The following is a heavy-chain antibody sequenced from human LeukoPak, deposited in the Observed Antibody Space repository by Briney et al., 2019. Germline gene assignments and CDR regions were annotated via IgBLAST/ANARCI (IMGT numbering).Heavy chain of an antibody. Sequence: SETLSLTCTVSGDSINNYYWSWIRQLPGKGLEWIGYAHYSGSSNYNPSLKSRVSISVDTSKHQFSLELSSVTAADTAIYYCARDLGRYTTTWGQGTLVTVSS. CDR2: AHYSGSS. CDR1: GDSINNYY. D-gene: IGHD3-10*01. V-gene: IGHV4-59*01. J-gene: IGHJ5*02. CDR3: ARDLGRYTTT.